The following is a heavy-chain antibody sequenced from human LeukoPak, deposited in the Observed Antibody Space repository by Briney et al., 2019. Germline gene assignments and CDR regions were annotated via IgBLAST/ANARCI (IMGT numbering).Heavy chain of an antibody. Sequence: PSETLSLTCTVSGGSISSSSYYWGWIRQPPGKGLEWIGSIYYSGSTYYNPSLKSRVTISVDTSKNQFSLKLSSVTAADTAVYYCAIYDSSGYYGHYFDYWGQGTLVTVSS. CDR1: GGSISSSSYY. V-gene: IGHV4-39*01. CDR2: IYYSGST. D-gene: IGHD3-22*01. J-gene: IGHJ4*02. CDR3: AIYDSSGYYGHYFDY.